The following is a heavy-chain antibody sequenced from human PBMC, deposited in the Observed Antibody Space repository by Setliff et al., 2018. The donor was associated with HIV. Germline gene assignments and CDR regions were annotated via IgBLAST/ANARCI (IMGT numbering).Heavy chain of an antibody. Sequence: ASVKVSCKTSGDKFGSCDINWVRQASGQGLEWVGWVYASTGHTAYARKFEGRVTMTWDPSTGIGYMELNILRADEKDVYYCARGIDILVKMGIYNHYMDVWGKGTKVTFSS. CDR2: VYASTGHT. D-gene: IGHD2-15*01. V-gene: IGHV1-8*01. J-gene: IGHJ6*03. CDR1: GDKFGSCD. CDR3: ARGIDILVKMGIYNHYMDV.